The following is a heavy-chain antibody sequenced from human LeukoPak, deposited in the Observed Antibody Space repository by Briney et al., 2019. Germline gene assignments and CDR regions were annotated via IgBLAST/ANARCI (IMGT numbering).Heavy chain of an antibody. CDR2: ISGSGGST. CDR3: AKVRDYYYDSSGLDY. Sequence: GGSLSLSCAASGFTFSSYAMSWVRQAPGKGLEWVSDISGSGGSTYYADSVKGRFTISRDNSKNTLYLQMNSLRAEDTAVYYCAKVRDYYYDSSGLDYWGQGTLVTVSS. D-gene: IGHD3-22*01. J-gene: IGHJ4*02. V-gene: IGHV3-23*01. CDR1: GFTFSSYA.